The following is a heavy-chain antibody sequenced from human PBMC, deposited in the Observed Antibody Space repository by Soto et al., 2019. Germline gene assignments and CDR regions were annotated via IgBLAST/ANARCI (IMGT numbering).Heavy chain of an antibody. J-gene: IGHJ4*02. CDR2: SFYNGNT. CDR1: GGSISSESHH. D-gene: IGHD1-26*01. CDR3: ARHLGPTGPNY. Sequence: PSETLQLTYSVAGGSISSESHHWGWVRPPPGKGLEWIGSSFYNGNTSYTPSLKSRVTISLDTSKNQFPLKLSSVTAADTAVYYCARHLGPTGPNYWCQGTLITVS. V-gene: IGHV4-39*01.